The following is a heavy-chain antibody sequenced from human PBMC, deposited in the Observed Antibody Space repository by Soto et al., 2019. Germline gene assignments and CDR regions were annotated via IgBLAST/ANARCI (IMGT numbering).Heavy chain of an antibody. Sequence: QVQLVESGGGVVQPGRPLRLSCAASGFTFSSYAMHWVRQAPGKGLEWVAVISYDGSNKYYADSVKGRFTISRDNSKNTLYLQMNSLRAEDTAVYYCARDNGDYYFDYWGQGTLVTFSS. CDR3: ARDNGDYYFDY. CDR2: ISYDGSNK. V-gene: IGHV3-30-3*01. D-gene: IGHD4-17*01. J-gene: IGHJ4*02. CDR1: GFTFSSYA.